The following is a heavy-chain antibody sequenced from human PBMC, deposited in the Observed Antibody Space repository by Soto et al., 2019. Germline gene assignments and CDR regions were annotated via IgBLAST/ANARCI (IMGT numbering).Heavy chain of an antibody. J-gene: IGHJ6*02. V-gene: IGHV4-31*03. CDR3: ARDSPSMVRGVIIGNGMDV. CDR1: GGSISSGGYY. CDR2: IYYSGST. Sequence: SETLSLTCTVSGGSISSGGYYWSWIRQHPGKGLEWIGYIYYSGSTYYNPSLKSRVTISVDTSRNQFSLKLSSVTAADTAVYYCARDSPSMVRGVIIGNGMDVWGQGTTVTVSS. D-gene: IGHD3-10*01.